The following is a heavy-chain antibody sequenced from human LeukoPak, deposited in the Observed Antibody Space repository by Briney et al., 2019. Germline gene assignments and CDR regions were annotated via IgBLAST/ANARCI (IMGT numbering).Heavy chain of an antibody. CDR1: GFTFSRFG. CDR2: IWYDGSDQ. D-gene: IGHD5-12*01. Sequence: PGGSLRLSCAASGFTFSRFGMHWVRQAPGKGLEWVAVIWYDGSDQRYADSVKGRFTVSRDNPKNMVYLQMSSLGAEDTAVYYCARAERGYDYWGQGTLVTVSA. CDR3: ARAERGYDY. V-gene: IGHV3-33*01. J-gene: IGHJ4*02.